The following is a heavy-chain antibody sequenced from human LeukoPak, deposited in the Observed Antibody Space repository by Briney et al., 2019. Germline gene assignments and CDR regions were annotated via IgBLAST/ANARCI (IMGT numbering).Heavy chain of an antibody. CDR2: INHSGST. D-gene: IGHD2/OR15-2a*01. V-gene: IGHV4-34*01. J-gene: IGHJ4*02. CDR1: GGPFSGYY. Sequence: SETLSLTCAVYGGPFSGYYWSWIRQPPGKGLEWIGEINHSGSTNYNPSLKSRVTISVDTSKNQFSLKLSSVTAADTAVYYCARAIYGPPNYFDYWGQGTLVTVSS. CDR3: ARAIYGPPNYFDY.